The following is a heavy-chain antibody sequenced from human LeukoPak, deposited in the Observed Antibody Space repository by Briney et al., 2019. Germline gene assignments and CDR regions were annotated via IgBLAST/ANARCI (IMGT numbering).Heavy chain of an antibody. V-gene: IGHV1-18*01. D-gene: IGHD2-21*01. Sequence: GASVKVPCKASGYTFTSYGISWVRQAPGQGLEWMGWISAYNGNTNYAQKLQGRVTMTTDTSTSTAYMELRSLRSDDTAVYYCARDSPYSDPNWFDPWGQGTLVTVSS. J-gene: IGHJ5*02. CDR3: ARDSPYSDPNWFDP. CDR1: GYTFTSYG. CDR2: ISAYNGNT.